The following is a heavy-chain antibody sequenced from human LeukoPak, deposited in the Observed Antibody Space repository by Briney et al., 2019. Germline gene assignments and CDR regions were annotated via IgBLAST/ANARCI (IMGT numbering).Heavy chain of an antibody. D-gene: IGHD6-13*01. CDR3: ARAPAARTYYYYYGMDV. CDR1: GYSFTSYW. CDR2: IYPGDSDT. Sequence: GESLKISCKGSGYSFTSYWIGWVRQMPGKGLEWMGIIYPGDSDTRYSPSFQGHVTISADKSISTAYLQWSSLKASDTAMYYCARAPAARTYYYYYGMDVWGKGTTVTVSS. J-gene: IGHJ6*04. V-gene: IGHV5-51*01.